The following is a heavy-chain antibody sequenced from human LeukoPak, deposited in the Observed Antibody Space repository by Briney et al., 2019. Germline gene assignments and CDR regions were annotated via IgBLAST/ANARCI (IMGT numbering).Heavy chain of an antibody. D-gene: IGHD4-17*01. J-gene: IGHJ4*02. CDR2: LYHSGST. CDR1: DSSISSGYF. V-gene: IGHV4-38-2*01. Sequence: PSETLSLTCAVSDSSISSGYFWGWIRQPPGKGLEWIGTLYHSGSTYYNPSLKSRVAISLDTSKTQFSLKLSSVTAADTALYYCATLLSDYGARYFDSWGQGVLVTVSS. CDR3: ATLLSDYGARYFDS.